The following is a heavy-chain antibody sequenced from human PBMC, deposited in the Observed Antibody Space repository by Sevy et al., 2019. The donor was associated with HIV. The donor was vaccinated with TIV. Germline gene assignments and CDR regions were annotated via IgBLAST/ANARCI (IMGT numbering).Heavy chain of an antibody. CDR1: GFTFSTYA. V-gene: IGHV3-23*01. CDR3: AKGDRTFYGLDV. CDR2: ISGSAGST. J-gene: IGHJ6*02. Sequence: GGSLRLSCAASGFTFSTYAMSWVRQAPGKGLEWVSAISGSAGSTYYAELVKGRFTISRDKSKNTLYLQMNSLRAEDTAVYYCAKGDRTFYGLDVWGQGTTVTVSS. D-gene: IGHD2-15*01.